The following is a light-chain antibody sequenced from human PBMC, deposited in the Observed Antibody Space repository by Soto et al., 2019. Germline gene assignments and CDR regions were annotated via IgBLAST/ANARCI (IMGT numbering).Light chain of an antibody. CDR1: QNINVY. Sequence: ILLTQSLTTLCLSPVGIATLSRTFSQNINVYLAWYRQKPGQAPRLLIYAASNRATGIPARFSGSGSGTDFTLTISSLEPEDFAVYYCQQRNNWPPGFTCGQGTRLEI. CDR2: AAS. J-gene: IGKJ5*01. CDR3: QQRNNWPPGFT. V-gene: IGKV3-11*01.